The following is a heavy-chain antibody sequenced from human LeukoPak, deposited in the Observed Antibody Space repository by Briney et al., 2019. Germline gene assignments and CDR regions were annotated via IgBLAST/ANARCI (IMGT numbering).Heavy chain of an antibody. V-gene: IGHV5-51*01. CDR1: GYRFNTYW. Sequence: GESLKISCKGSGYRFNTYWIGWVRQMLGKGLEWMGIIYPGDSDPRYSPSFQGQVTISADKSISTAYLQRSSLKASDTAMYYCARHEREAFDIWGQGTMVTVSS. CDR3: ARHEREAFDI. J-gene: IGHJ3*02. CDR2: IYPGDSDP. D-gene: IGHD1-1*01.